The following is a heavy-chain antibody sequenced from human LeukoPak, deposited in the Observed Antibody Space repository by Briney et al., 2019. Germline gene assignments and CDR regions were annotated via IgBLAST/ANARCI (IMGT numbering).Heavy chain of an antibody. D-gene: IGHD6-19*01. CDR3: ARRKIAVAALDY. CDR1: GYTFTGYY. Sequence: GASVKVSCKASGYTFTGYYMHWVRQAPGQGLEWMGWINPNSGGTNYAQKFQGRITMTRDTSISTAYMELSRLRSDDTAVYYCARRKIAVAALDYWGQGTLVTVSS. V-gene: IGHV1-2*02. CDR2: INPNSGGT. J-gene: IGHJ4*02.